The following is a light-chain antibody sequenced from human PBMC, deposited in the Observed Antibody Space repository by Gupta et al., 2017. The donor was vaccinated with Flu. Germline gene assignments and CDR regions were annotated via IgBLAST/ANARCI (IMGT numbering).Light chain of an antibody. CDR1: TNDIGTYNY. CDR3: SSYTTTNKVI. V-gene: IGLV2-14*03. Sequence: SITISCTGTTNDIGTYNYVSWYQHHPGTPPKLMIYDVTHRPAGVSNRFSGSKAGNTASLTISEHQAEDEADYYCSSYTTTNKVIFGGGTKLTVL. J-gene: IGLJ2*01. CDR2: DVT.